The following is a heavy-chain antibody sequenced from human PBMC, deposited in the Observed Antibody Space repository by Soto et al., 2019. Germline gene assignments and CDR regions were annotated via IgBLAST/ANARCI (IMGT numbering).Heavy chain of an antibody. V-gene: IGHV3-74*01. J-gene: IGHJ4*02. CDR3: ARVGTGAYYFDY. D-gene: IGHD7-27*01. Sequence: GGSLRLSCAASGFTFSSYWMHWVRQAPGKGLVWVSRIKTGGSSTGYADSVKGRFTISRDNALNTLYLQMNSLTAEDTALYYCARVGTGAYYFDYWGLGTLVTVSS. CDR2: IKTGGSST. CDR1: GFTFSSYW.